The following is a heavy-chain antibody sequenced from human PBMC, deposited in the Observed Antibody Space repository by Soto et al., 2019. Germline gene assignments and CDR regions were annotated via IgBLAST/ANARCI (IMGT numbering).Heavy chain of an antibody. CDR3: ARSQGSSTSLEIYYYYYYGMDV. CDR2: IIPISGTA. V-gene: IGHV1-69*01. Sequence: QVQLVQSGAEVQKPGSSVKVSCKASGGTFSSYAISWVRQAPGQGLEWMGGIIPISGTANYAQKFQGRVTSTADESTSTAYMELSSLGSEDTAVYYCARSQGSSTSLEIYYYYYYGMDVWGQGTTVTVSS. CDR1: GGTFSSYA. J-gene: IGHJ6*02. D-gene: IGHD2-2*01.